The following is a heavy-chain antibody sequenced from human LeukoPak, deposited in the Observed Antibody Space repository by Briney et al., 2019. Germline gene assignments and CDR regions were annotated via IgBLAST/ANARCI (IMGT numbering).Heavy chain of an antibody. CDR2: ISDSGGRT. D-gene: IGHD3-22*01. Sequence: GSLRLSCAVSGITLSNYGMSWVRQAPGEGLEWVAGISDSGGRTNYADSVKGRFTISRDNPKNTLYLQMNSLRAEDTAVYFCAKRGVVIRVILVGFHKEAYYFDSWGQGALVTVSS. CDR1: GITLSNYG. CDR3: AKRGVVIRVILVGFHKEAYYFDS. V-gene: IGHV3-23*01. J-gene: IGHJ4*02.